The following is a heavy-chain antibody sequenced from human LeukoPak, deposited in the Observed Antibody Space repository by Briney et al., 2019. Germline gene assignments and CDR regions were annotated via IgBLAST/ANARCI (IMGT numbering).Heavy chain of an antibody. CDR1: GFTFSSYN. Sequence: GGSLRLSCAASGFTFSSYNMNWVRQAPGKGLEWVSSISGSSNYIYYADSVKGRFTISRDNSKNTLYLQMNSLRVEDTAVYYCAKGGDIPKVINDYWGQGTLVTVSS. D-gene: IGHD5-18*01. V-gene: IGHV3-21*04. CDR2: ISGSSNYI. J-gene: IGHJ4*02. CDR3: AKGGDIPKVINDY.